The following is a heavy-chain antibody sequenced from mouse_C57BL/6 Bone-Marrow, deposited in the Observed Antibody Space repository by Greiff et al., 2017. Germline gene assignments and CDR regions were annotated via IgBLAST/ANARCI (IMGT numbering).Heavy chain of an antibody. CDR2: ISSGGSYT. J-gene: IGHJ4*01. V-gene: IGHV5-6*02. CDR3: ARRILLRYPVAMDY. D-gene: IGHD1-1*01. Sequence: DVKLVESGGDLVKPGGSLKLSCAASGFTFSSYGMSWVRQTPDKRLEWVATISSGGSYTYYPDSVKGRFTISRDNAKNTLYLQMSSLKSEDTAMYYCARRILLRYPVAMDYCGQGTSVTVSS. CDR1: GFTFSSYG.